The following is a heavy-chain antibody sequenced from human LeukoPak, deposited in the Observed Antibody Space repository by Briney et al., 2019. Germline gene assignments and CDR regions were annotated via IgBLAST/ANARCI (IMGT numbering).Heavy chain of an antibody. V-gene: IGHV4-39*07. Sequence: SKTLSLTCTVSGGSISSYYWGWIRQPPGKGLKWIGSICYSGSTDYNPSLKSRVTLSIDTSKNQFSLKLNSVTAADSAVYYCGRVGDYGYCSGGTCFSPFDCWGQGTLVTVSS. CDR3: GRVGDYGYCSGGTCFSPFDC. CDR1: GGSISSYY. D-gene: IGHD2-15*01. J-gene: IGHJ4*02. CDR2: ICYSGST.